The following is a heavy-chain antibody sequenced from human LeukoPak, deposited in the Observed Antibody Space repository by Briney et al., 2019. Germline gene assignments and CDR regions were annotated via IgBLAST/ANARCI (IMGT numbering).Heavy chain of an antibody. Sequence: GGSLRLSCAASGFTVSSNYMNWARQAPGKGLEWVSVIYSGGSTYYADSVKGRFTISRDNSKNTAYLQMNGLRVEDTAVFYCVKRGGGDHGLDVWGQGTTVTVSS. J-gene: IGHJ6*02. V-gene: IGHV3-53*05. CDR1: GFTVSSNY. D-gene: IGHD2-21*02. CDR2: IYSGGST. CDR3: VKRGGGDHGLDV.